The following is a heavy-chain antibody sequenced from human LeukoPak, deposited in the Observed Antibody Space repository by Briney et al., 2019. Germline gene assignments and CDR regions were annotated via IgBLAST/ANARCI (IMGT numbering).Heavy chain of an antibody. V-gene: IGHV3-7*03. J-gene: IGHJ4*02. CDR2: IKHDGSER. D-gene: IGHD6-19*01. Sequence: GLSLRLSCAASGLTSGSYWMSWVRHTPGKGLEWVAIIKHDGSERNYMESVKGRFTISRDNGKNSLHLQMNNLRAEDTAVYYCAAGSGWSSEYWGQGTLVTVSS. CDR3: AAGSGWSSEY. CDR1: GLTSGSYW.